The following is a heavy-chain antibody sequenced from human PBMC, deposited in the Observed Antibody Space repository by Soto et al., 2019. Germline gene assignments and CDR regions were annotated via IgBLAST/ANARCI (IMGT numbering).Heavy chain of an antibody. CDR1: GFTFSSYG. J-gene: IGHJ4*02. Sequence: GGSLRLSCAASGFTFSSYGMHWVRQAPGKGLEWVAVIWYDGSNKYYADSVKGRFTISRDNSKNTLYLQMNSLRAEDTAVYYCARGAVATATEDSFDYWGQGTLVTVSS. CDR2: IWYDGSNK. V-gene: IGHV3-33*01. D-gene: IGHD2-21*02. CDR3: ARGAVATATEDSFDY.